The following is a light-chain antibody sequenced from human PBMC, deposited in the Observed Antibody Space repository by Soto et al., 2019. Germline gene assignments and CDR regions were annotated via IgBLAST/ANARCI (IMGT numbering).Light chain of an antibody. CDR2: AVS. J-gene: IGKJ1*01. CDR1: RRVSSY. V-gene: IGKV1-39*01. Sequence: DIQLIQSPSSLSASVGDRVTITCHTSRRVSSYLNWYQQKPGKAPKLLINAVSTLHSGVPSRFSGSGSETDFTLTISSLQPEDSGTYYCQQSYTTPSWTVGQGTKVEI. CDR3: QQSYTTPSWT.